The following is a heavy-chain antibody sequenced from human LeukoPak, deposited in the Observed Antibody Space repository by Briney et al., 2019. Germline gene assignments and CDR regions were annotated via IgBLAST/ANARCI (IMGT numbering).Heavy chain of an antibody. CDR2: ISSSSSYI. D-gene: IGHD4-17*01. J-gene: IGHJ4*02. CDR3: ARAQTYGDSRLLLDY. Sequence: GGSLRLSCAASGFTFSSYSMNWVRQAPGKGLEWVSSISSSSSYIYYADSVKGRFTISRDNAKNSLYLQMSSLRVEDTALYYCARAQTYGDSRLLLDYWGQGTLVTVSS. V-gene: IGHV3-21*04. CDR1: GFTFSSYS.